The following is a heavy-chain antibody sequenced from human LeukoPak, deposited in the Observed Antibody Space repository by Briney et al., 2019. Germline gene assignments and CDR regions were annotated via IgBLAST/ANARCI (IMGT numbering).Heavy chain of an antibody. CDR1: GGSISSGGYY. CDR3: ASAPEFYNGSGGFSPDAFDI. Sequence: SETLSLTCTVSGGSISSGGYYWSWIRQHPGKGLEWIGYIYYSGSTYYNPSLKSRVTISVDTSKNQFSLKLSSVTAADTAVYYWASAPEFYNGSGGFSPDAFDIWGKGKMVTVFS. V-gene: IGHV4-31*03. J-gene: IGHJ3*02. CDR2: IYYSGST. D-gene: IGHD3-10*01.